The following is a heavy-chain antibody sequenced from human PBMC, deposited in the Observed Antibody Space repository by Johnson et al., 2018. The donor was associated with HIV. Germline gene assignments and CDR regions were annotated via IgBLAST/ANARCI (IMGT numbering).Heavy chain of an antibody. CDR1: GFTFGDYA. J-gene: IGHJ3*02. Sequence: EQLVESGGGLVQPGRSLRLSCKPSGFTFGDYAMTWVRQAPGKGLEWVGFIRSTADGGTTQYAASVRGRFTISRDNSKHTLYLQMNGLRAEDTAVYYCASTNIVATGGSLGAFDIWGQGTMVSVSS. V-gene: IGHV3-49*04. D-gene: IGHD5-12*01. CDR2: IRSTADGGTT. CDR3: ASTNIVATGGSLGAFDI.